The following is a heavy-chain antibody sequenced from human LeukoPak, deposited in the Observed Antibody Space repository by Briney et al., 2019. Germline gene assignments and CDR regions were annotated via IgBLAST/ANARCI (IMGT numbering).Heavy chain of an antibody. Sequence: GGSLRLSCAASGFTFDDYGMSWVRQAPGKGLEWVSGINWNGGSTGYADSVKGRFTISRDNAKNSLYLQMNSLRAEDTAVYYCARDLKRRVYYDSSGSDDAFDIWGQGTMVTVSS. V-gene: IGHV3-20*04. CDR3: ARDLKRRVYYDSSGSDDAFDI. CDR2: INWNGGST. D-gene: IGHD3-22*01. J-gene: IGHJ3*02. CDR1: GFTFDDYG.